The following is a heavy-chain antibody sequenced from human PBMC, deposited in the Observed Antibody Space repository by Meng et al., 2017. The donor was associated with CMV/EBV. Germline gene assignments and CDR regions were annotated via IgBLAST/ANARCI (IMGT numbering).Heavy chain of an antibody. CDR1: GFTASSNY. D-gene: IGHD3-3*01. Sequence: GGSLRLSCAASGFTASSNYMSWVRQAPGKGLEWVSVIYSGGSTYYADSVKGRFTISRDNSKNTLYLQMNSLRAEDTAVYYCARGKEWLPFFDYWGQGTLVTVSS. V-gene: IGHV3-53*01. J-gene: IGHJ4*02. CDR2: IYSGGST. CDR3: ARGKEWLPFFDY.